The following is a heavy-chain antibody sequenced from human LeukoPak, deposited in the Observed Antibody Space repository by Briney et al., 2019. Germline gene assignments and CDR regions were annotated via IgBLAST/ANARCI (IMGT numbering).Heavy chain of an antibody. V-gene: IGHV4-39*07. CDR3: ARAIAAAGAYYYYYMDV. D-gene: IGHD6-13*01. J-gene: IGHJ6*03. Sequence: SETLSLTCTVSGGSISSSSYYWGWIRQPPGKGLEWIGSIYYSGSTYYNPSLKSRVTISVDTPKNQFSLKLSSVTAADTAVYYCARAIAAAGAYYYYYMDVWGKGTTVTVSS. CDR2: IYYSGST. CDR1: GGSISSSSYY.